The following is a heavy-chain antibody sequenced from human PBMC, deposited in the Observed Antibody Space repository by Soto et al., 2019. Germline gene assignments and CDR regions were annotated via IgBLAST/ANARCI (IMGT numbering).Heavy chain of an antibody. V-gene: IGHV1-46*01. J-gene: IGHJ4*02. CDR3: ARFSRKVIRIFDTADFDY. D-gene: IGHD3-3*01. CDR2: IYPVGVNI. CDR1: GYSFTSHY. Sequence: ASVKVPCKAIGYSFTSHYMRWVRQAPGQGLEWMGTIYPVGVNIGYAQKFQGRVTMTEDTSTSTVYMELSSLRSEDTAVYYCARFSRKVIRIFDTADFDYWGQGTLVTVSS.